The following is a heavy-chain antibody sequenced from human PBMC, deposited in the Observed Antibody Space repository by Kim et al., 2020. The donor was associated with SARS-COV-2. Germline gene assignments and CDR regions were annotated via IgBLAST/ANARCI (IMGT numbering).Heavy chain of an antibody. Sequence: GGSLRLSCAASGFTVSSNYMSWVRQAPGKGLEWVSVIYSGGSTYYADSVKGRFTISRDNSKNTLYLQMNSLRAEDTTVYYCARDPARLYGDSTVDAFDIWGQGTMVTVSS. J-gene: IGHJ3*02. D-gene: IGHD4-17*01. CDR1: GFTVSSNY. CDR2: IYSGGST. CDR3: ARDPARLYGDSTVDAFDI. V-gene: IGHV3-53*01.